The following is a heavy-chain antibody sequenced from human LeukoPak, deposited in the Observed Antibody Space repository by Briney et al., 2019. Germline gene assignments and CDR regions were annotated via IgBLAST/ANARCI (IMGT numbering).Heavy chain of an antibody. D-gene: IGHD1-26*01. CDR3: AKHMRATNTYSFFGLDV. J-gene: IGHJ6*02. CDR2: INWNGGGT. Sequence: GRPLRLSCAATGSTFKDYGMPWVRRPPGKGLEWVSSINWNGGGTDYADSVKGQSTISRDNAKNSLYLQLSSLRPEDTALYYCAKHMRATNTYSFFGLDVWGQGTTVTVSS. V-gene: IGHV3-9*01. CDR1: GSTFKDYG.